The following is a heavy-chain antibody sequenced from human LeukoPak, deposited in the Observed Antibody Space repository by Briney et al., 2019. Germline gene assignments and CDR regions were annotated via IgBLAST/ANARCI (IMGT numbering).Heavy chain of an antibody. V-gene: IGHV1-3*04. D-gene: IGHD3-10*01. CDR3: AREALWFGHAFDI. J-gene: IGHJ3*02. Sequence: ASVKVSCKASGYTFTTYAMHWVRQAPGQRLEWMGWINTGNGNTKYSQKFQGRVTITRDTSASTAYMELSSLRSEDTAVYYCAREALWFGHAFDIWGQGTMVTVSS. CDR2: INTGNGNT. CDR1: GYTFTTYA.